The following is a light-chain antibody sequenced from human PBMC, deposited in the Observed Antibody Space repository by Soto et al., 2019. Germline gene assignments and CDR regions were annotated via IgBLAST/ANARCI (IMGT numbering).Light chain of an antibody. CDR3: QRRSNWLT. V-gene: IGKV3-11*01. Sequence: EIVLTQSPATLSLSPGEKATLSCRASQSVSSYLAWYQQKPGQAPRLLIYDASNRATVIPARFSGSESGTDFTLTISSLGPEDFAVYYCQRRSNWLTFGGGTKVEIK. J-gene: IGKJ4*01. CDR2: DAS. CDR1: QSVSSY.